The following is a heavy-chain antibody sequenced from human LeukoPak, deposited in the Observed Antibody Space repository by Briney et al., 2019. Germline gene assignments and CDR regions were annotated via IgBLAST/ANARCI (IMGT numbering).Heavy chain of an antibody. Sequence: PGGSLRLSCVASGFTFSSYSMNWVRQAPGKGLEWVSCTGGSRSYSFYGDPVKGRFTISRDDAKNSLYLQMNSLRVEGTAVYYCARGNDWFDPWGQGTLVTVSS. CDR1: GFTFSSYS. V-gene: IGHV3-21*06. CDR3: ARGNDWFDP. D-gene: IGHD3-10*01. J-gene: IGHJ5*02. CDR2: TGGSRSYS.